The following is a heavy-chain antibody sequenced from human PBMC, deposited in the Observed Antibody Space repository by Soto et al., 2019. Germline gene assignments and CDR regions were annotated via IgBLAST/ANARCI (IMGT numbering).Heavy chain of an antibody. Sequence: QVQLVESGGGLVKPGGSLRLSCAASGFTFSDYYMSWIRQAPGKGLEWVSYISSSSSYTNYADSVKGRFTISRDNAKNSLYLQMNSLRAEDTAVYYWARCPASQLVGQGVDYWGQGTLVTVSS. D-gene: IGHD6-6*01. J-gene: IGHJ4*02. CDR1: GFTFSDYY. V-gene: IGHV3-11*06. CDR3: ARCPASQLVGQGVDY. CDR2: ISSSSSYT.